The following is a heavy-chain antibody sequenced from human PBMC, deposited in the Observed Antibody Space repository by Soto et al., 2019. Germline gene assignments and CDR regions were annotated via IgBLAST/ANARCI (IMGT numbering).Heavy chain of an antibody. CDR1: GGSISSSNW. CDR2: IYHSGST. Sequence: QVQLQESGPGLVKPSGTLSLTCAVSGGSISSSNWWSWVRQPPGKGLEWIGEIYHSGSTNYNPSLGSRFTISVDQSKNQFSLKLSSVTAADTAVYYCARGSSSGSAPRYIDLWGRGTLVIVSS. V-gene: IGHV4-4*02. D-gene: IGHD6-13*01. CDR3: ARGSSSGSAPRYIDL. J-gene: IGHJ2*01.